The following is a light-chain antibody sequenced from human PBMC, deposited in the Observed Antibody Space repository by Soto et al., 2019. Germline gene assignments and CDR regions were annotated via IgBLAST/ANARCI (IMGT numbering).Light chain of an antibody. CDR2: DVS. Sequence: QSALTQPASVSGSPGQSITISCTGTSSDVGGYNYVSWYQQHPGKVHKLMIYDVSNRPSGVSNRFSGSKSGNTASLTISGLQGEDEADYYCSSYTSSSTYVFGTGTKVTVL. V-gene: IGLV2-14*01. CDR1: SSDVGGYNY. CDR3: SSYTSSSTYV. J-gene: IGLJ1*01.